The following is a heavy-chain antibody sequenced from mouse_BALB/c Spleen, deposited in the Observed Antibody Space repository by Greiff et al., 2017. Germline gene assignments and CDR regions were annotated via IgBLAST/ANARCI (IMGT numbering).Heavy chain of an antibody. CDR3: TRAYYGNYDYAMDY. CDR2: IYPGNSDT. Sequence: EVQLQQSGTVLARPGASVKMSCKASGYSFTSYWMHWVKQRPGQGLEWIGAIYPGNSDTSYNQKFKGKAKLTAVTSASTAYMELSSLTNEDSAVYYCTRAYYGNYDYAMDYWGQGTSVTVSS. D-gene: IGHD2-10*01. V-gene: IGHV1-5*01. CDR1: GYSFTSYW. J-gene: IGHJ4*01.